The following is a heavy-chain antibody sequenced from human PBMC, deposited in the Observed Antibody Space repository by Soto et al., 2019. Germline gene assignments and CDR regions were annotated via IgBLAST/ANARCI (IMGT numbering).Heavy chain of an antibody. CDR1: GYTFTSYG. V-gene: IGHV1-18*01. D-gene: IGHD6-13*01. Sequence: ASVKVSCKASGYTFTSYGITWVRQAPGQGLEWMGWISAYNGHTNYAQELQGRVTMTTDTSTSTAYMELRSLRSDDTAVYYCARVLYDSSWSPMSDYWGQGTLVTVSS. CDR2: ISAYNGHT. J-gene: IGHJ4*02. CDR3: ARVLYDSSWSPMSDY.